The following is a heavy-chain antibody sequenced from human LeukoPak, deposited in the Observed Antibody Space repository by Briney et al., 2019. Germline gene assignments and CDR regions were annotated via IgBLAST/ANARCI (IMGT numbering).Heavy chain of an antibody. D-gene: IGHD6-19*01. CDR1: GYTFTSYG. Sequence: ASVKVSCKASGYTFTSYGINWVRQATGQGLEWMGWMNPNSGNTGYAQKFQGRVTMTRNTSISTAYMELSSLRSEDTAVYYCARRLVRGGYYYYGMDVWGQGTTVTVSS. CDR3: ARRLVRGGYYYYGMDV. J-gene: IGHJ6*02. V-gene: IGHV1-8*02. CDR2: MNPNSGNT.